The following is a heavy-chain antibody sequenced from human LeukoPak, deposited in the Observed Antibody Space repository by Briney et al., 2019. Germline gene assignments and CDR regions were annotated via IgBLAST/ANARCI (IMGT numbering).Heavy chain of an antibody. V-gene: IGHV1-2*02. Sequence: EASVKVSCKASGYTFTGYYMHWVRQAPGQGLEWMGWINPNSGGTNYAQKFQGRVTITADESTSTAYMELSSLRSEDTAVYYCARGGSSWYRGDYWGQGTLVTVSS. D-gene: IGHD6-13*01. CDR2: INPNSGGT. CDR1: GYTFTGYY. J-gene: IGHJ4*02. CDR3: ARGGSSWYRGDY.